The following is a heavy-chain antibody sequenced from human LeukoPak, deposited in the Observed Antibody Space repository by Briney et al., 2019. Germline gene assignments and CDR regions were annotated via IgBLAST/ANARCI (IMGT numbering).Heavy chain of an antibody. J-gene: IGHJ3*02. Sequence: SVKVSCKASGGTFSSYAISWVRQAPGQGLEWMGGIIPIFGTANYAQKFHGRVTITADKSTSTAYMELSSLRSEDTAVYYCARPGTGRSYCFSDAFYIWGQGTMVTGSS. D-gene: IGHD5-18*01. CDR1: GGTFSSYA. CDR2: IIPIFGTA. CDR3: ARPGTGRSYCFSDAFYI. V-gene: IGHV1-69*06.